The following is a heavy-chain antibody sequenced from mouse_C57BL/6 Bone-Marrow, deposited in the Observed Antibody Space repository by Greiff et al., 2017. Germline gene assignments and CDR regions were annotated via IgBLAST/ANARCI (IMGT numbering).Heavy chain of an antibody. D-gene: IGHD2-4*01. CDR3: ARGGEYDYDGGD. CDR2: INPSSGYT. J-gene: IGHJ3*01. CDR1: GYTFTSYT. Sequence: QVTLKESGAELARPGASVKMSCKASGYTFTSYTMHWVKQRPGQGLEWIGYINPSSGYTKYNQKFKDKATLTADKSSSTAYMQLSSLTSEDSAVYYCARGGEYDYDGGDWGQGTLVTVSA. V-gene: IGHV1-4*01.